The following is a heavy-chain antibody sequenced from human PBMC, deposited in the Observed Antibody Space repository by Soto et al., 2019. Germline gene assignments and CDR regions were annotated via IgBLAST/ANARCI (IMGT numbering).Heavy chain of an antibody. V-gene: IGHV3-23*01. D-gene: IGHD2-15*01. CDR1: GFTFSSYA. J-gene: IGHJ4*02. Sequence: EVQLLESGRGLVQPGGSLRLSCAASGFTFSSYAMSWVRQAPGKGLEWVSAISGSGGSTYYADSVKGRFTISRDNSKNTLYLQMNSLRAEDTAVYYCAKYLWDIVVVVAATLFDYWGQGTLVTVSS. CDR2: ISGSGGST. CDR3: AKYLWDIVVVVAATLFDY.